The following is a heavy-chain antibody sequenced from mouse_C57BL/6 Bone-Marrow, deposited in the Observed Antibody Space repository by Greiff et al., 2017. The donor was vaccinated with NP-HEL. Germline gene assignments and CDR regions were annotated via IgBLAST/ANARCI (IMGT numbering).Heavy chain of an antibody. CDR1: GFTFSDYY. J-gene: IGHJ1*03. Sequence: EVMLVESGGGLVQPGGSLKLSCAASGFTFSDYYMYWVRQTPEKRLEWVAYISNGGGSTYYPATVKGRFTISRDNAKNTLYLQMSRLKSEDTAMYYCARHRNYGLWWYFDVWGTGTTVTVSS. CDR2: ISNGGGST. D-gene: IGHD1-1*02. CDR3: ARHRNYGLWWYFDV. V-gene: IGHV5-12*01.